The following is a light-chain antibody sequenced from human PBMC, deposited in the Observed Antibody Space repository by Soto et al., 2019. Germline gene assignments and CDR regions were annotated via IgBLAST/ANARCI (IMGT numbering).Light chain of an antibody. Sequence: DIVMTQSPLSLPVTPGEPASISCRSSRSLLRNGKNYLTWYLQKPGQSPQLLSYLGSNRASGVPDRIRGRVSGTDFTLKISRVEADDVGIYYCMQALHTPLAFGGGTKVEIK. CDR1: RSLLRNGKNY. J-gene: IGKJ4*01. V-gene: IGKV2-28*01. CDR3: MQALHTPLA. CDR2: LGS.